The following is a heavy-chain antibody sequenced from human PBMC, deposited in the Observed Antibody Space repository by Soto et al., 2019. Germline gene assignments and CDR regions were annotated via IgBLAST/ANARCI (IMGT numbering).Heavy chain of an antibody. CDR3: ARPLWRDDYNWGYFDL. V-gene: IGHV3-30-3*01. CDR1: GFTFSSYA. Sequence: QVQLLESVGGVVQPGRSLRLSCAASGFTFSSYAMHWVSQAPGKGLEWVAVISYDGSNKYYTDSVKGRFTISRDNSKNTLYLQMNSLRAEDTAVYYCARPLWRDDYNWGYFDLWGRGTLVTVSS. CDR2: ISYDGSNK. J-gene: IGHJ2*01. D-gene: IGHD4-4*01.